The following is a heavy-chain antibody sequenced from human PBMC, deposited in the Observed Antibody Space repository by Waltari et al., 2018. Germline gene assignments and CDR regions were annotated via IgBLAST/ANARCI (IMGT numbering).Heavy chain of an antibody. CDR2: IIPIFGTA. D-gene: IGHD3-16*02. J-gene: IGHJ4*02. CDR1: GGTFSSYA. V-gene: IGHV1-69*05. Sequence: QVQLVQSGAEVKKPGSSVKVSCKASGGTFSSYAISWVRQAPGQGLEWMGGIIPIFGTANYAQKFQGRVTITTDESTSTAYMELSSLRSEDTAVYYCARVPRAWSYRYTGYYYFDYWGQGTLVTVSS. CDR3: ARVPRAWSYRYTGYYYFDY.